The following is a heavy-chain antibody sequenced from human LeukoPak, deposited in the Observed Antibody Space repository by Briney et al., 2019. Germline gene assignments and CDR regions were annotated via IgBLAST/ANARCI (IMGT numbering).Heavy chain of an antibody. CDR2: IYYSGST. J-gene: IGHJ4*02. CDR1: GGSISSSSYY. CDR3: ARLGGVIMAFDY. V-gene: IGHV4-39*01. Sequence: SETLSLTCTVSGGSISSSSYYWGWIRQPPGKGLEWIGSIYYSGSTYYNPSLKSRVTISVDTSKNQFSLKLSSVTAADTAVYYCARLGGVIMAFDYWGQGTLVTVSS. D-gene: IGHD3-3*01.